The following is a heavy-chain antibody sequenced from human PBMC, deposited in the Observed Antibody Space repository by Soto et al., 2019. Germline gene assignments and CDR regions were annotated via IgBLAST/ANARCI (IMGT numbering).Heavy chain of an antibody. CDR2: IIPIFGTA. D-gene: IGHD3-3*01. Sequence: QVQLVQSGAEVKKPGSSVKVSCKASGGTFSSYAISWVRQAPGQGLEWMGGIIPIFGTANYAQKFQGRVTITADEYTSTAYMELSSLRSEDTAVYYCARDYDFWSGSDYYYYYGMDVWGQGTTVTVSS. J-gene: IGHJ6*02. CDR3: ARDYDFWSGSDYYYYYGMDV. CDR1: GGTFSSYA. V-gene: IGHV1-69*01.